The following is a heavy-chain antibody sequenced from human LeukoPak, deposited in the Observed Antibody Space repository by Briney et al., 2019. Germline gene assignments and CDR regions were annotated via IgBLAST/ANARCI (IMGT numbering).Heavy chain of an antibody. V-gene: IGHV4-4*07. CDR1: GGSISSYY. J-gene: IGHJ6*02. D-gene: IGHD2-15*01. Sequence: MSSETLSLTCTVSGGSISSYYWSWIRQPAGKGLEWIGRIYTSGSTNYNPSLKSRVTMSVDTTKNQFSLKLSSVTAADTAVYYCARVGNRPRYCSGGSCQPDYYYYGMDVWGQGTTVTVSS. CDR2: IYTSGST. CDR3: ARVGNRPRYCSGGSCQPDYYYYGMDV.